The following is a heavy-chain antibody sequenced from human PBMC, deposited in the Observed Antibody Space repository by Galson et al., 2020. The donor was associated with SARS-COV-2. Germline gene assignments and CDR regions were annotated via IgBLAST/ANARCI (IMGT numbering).Heavy chain of an antibody. CDR1: GFTFSSYS. CDR2: ISSSSSYI. Sequence: NSGGSLRLSCAASGFTFSSYSMNWVRQAPGKGLEWVSSISSSSSYIYYADSVKGRFTISRDNAKNSLYLQMNSLRAEDTAAYYCARDGAYCGGDCPVRAPRYYMDVWGKGTTVTISS. J-gene: IGHJ6*03. D-gene: IGHD2-21*02. V-gene: IGHV3-21*01. CDR3: ARDGAYCGGDCPVRAPRYYMDV.